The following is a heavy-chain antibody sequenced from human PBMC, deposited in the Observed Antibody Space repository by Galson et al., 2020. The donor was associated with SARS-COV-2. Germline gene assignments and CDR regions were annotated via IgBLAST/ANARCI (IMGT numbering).Heavy chain of an antibody. V-gene: IGHV3-30*03. CDR1: GFTFKGYG. CDR3: ARVCYYDSSWLDY. Sequence: GGSLRLSCSAYGFTFKGYGMHCVRQAPGKGLEWVAVISQADSQTYYADSVKGRFTISRDISKNTLYLQMTSLRAEDTAVYYCARVCYYDSSWLDYGGQGTRGSFSS. D-gene: IGHD3-22*01. CDR2: ISQADSQT. J-gene: IGHJ4*02.